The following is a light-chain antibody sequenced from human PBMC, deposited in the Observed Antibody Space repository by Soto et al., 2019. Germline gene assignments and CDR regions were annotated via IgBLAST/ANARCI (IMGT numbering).Light chain of an antibody. Sequence: QSVLTQPASVTGSPGQSITISCTGTRSDVGSFHLVSWYQQHPGKAPKLMIYEASKRPSGVSDRFSGSKSGTTVSLTISGLQAEDEADYYCCSYAGSSTYVFGTGTKVTVL. J-gene: IGLJ1*01. CDR2: EAS. CDR3: CSYAGSSTYV. CDR1: RSDVGSFHL. V-gene: IGLV2-23*01.